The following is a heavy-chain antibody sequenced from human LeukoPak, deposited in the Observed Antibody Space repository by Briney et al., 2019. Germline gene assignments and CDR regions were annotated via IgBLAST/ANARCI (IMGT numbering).Heavy chain of an antibody. CDR3: ARDSEYYDTTGGLDY. Sequence: ASVKVSCKASGYTFTGYYMHWVRQAPGQGLEWMGWINPNSGGTNYAQKFQGRVTMTRDTSISTAYMELSRLRSDDTAVYYCARDSEYYDTTGGLDYWGQGTLVTVSS. V-gene: IGHV1-2*02. CDR2: INPNSGGT. J-gene: IGHJ4*02. CDR1: GYTFTGYY. D-gene: IGHD3-9*01.